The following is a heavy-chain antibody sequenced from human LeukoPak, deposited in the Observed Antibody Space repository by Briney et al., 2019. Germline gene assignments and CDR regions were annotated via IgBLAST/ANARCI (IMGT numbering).Heavy chain of an antibody. V-gene: IGHV4-59*02. CDR3: ARDLSVNAFDI. Sequence: PSETLSLTCTVSGASVRSDHWNWIRQPPGKGLEWIAYMHGSGSPNYNPSLASRLSLSVDATENLLSLKLTSVTAADTAVYFCARDLSVNAFDIWGQGTLVTVSS. J-gene: IGHJ3*02. D-gene: IGHD2/OR15-2a*01. CDR1: GASVRSDH. CDR2: MHGSGSP.